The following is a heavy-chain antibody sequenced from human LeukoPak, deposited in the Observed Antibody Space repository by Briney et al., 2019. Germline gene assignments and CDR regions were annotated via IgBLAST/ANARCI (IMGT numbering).Heavy chain of an antibody. CDR3: ARVDNYNWFDP. V-gene: IGHV4-31*03. CDR1: GGSISSGGYY. Sequence: SETLSLTCTVSGGSISSGGYYWSWIRQHPGKGLEWIGYIYYSGSTYYNPSLKSRATISVDTSKNQFSLKLSSVTAADTAVYYCARVDNYNWFDPWGQGTLVTVSS. D-gene: IGHD1-20*01. CDR2: IYYSGST. J-gene: IGHJ5*02.